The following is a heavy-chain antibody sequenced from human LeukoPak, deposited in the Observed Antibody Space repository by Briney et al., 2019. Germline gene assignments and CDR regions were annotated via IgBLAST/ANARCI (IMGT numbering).Heavy chain of an antibody. D-gene: IGHD3-3*01. V-gene: IGHV4-4*02. Sequence: SETLSLTCAVSGGSISSGNWWSWVRQPPGKGLEWIGEIYHSGSTNYNPSLKSRVTILEDKSKNQFSLKMSSVTAADTAVYYCARLSLKVLEWSPTKGKETHYFDYWGQGTLVTVSS. J-gene: IGHJ4*02. CDR2: IYHSGST. CDR1: GGSISSGNW. CDR3: ARLSLKVLEWSPTKGKETHYFDY.